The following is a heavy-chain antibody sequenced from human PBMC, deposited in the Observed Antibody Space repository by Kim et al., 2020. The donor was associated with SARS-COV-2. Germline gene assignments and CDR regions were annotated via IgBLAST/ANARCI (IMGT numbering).Heavy chain of an antibody. V-gene: IGHV4-59*13. CDR2: IYYSGST. CDR1: GGSISSYY. D-gene: IGHD3-10*01. Sequence: SETLSHTCTVSGGSISSYYWSWIRQPPGKGLEWIGYIYYSGSTNYNPSLKSRVTISVDTSKNQFSLKLSSVTAADTAVYYCARAAGSNWFDPWGQGTLVTVSS. J-gene: IGHJ5*02. CDR3: ARAAGSNWFDP.